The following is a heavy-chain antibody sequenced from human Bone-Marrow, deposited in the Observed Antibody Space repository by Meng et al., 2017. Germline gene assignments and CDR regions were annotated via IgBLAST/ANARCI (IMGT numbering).Heavy chain of an antibody. V-gene: IGHV3-74*01. CDR2: VNSDGSST. CDR1: GLIFSSAW. Sequence: EVELGEFGVGLVRPGGSLRLSCAASGLIFSSAWMHWVRQAPGKGLVWVSRVNSDGSSTSYADSVKGRFTISRDNAKNTLSLQMNSLRAEDTAVYHCARTRGVGAVIRWGQGTLVTVSS. CDR3: ARTRGVGAVIR. D-gene: IGHD1-26*01. J-gene: IGHJ4*02.